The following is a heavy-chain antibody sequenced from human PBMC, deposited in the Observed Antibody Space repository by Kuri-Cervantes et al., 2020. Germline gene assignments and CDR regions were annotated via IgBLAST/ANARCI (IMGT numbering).Heavy chain of an antibody. Sequence: LSLTCAASGFTFDDYAMHWVRQAPGKGLEWVSGISWNSGSIGYADSVKGRFTISRDNAKNSLFLRMNSLRVEDTAVYYCANGGRNGDLLEYWGQGTLVTVSS. CDR1: GFTFDDYA. CDR2: ISWNSGSI. D-gene: IGHD4-17*01. V-gene: IGHV3-9*01. CDR3: ANGGRNGDLLEY. J-gene: IGHJ4*02.